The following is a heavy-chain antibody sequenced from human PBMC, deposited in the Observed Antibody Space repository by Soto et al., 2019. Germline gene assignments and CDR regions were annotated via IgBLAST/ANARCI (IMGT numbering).Heavy chain of an antibody. J-gene: IGHJ4*02. V-gene: IGHV3-30*18. CDR1: GFTFSSYS. CDR3: AKPAPDMLVIRNGGFDY. Sequence: PGGSLRLSCAASGFTFSSYSMHWVRQPPGKGLEWVAAISFDGDDKYYVESVKGRFTISRDNYENSLYLHMNGLRPEDTAVYYCAKPAPDMLVIRNGGFDYWGQGNLVTVSS. D-gene: IGHD2-15*01. CDR2: ISFDGDDK.